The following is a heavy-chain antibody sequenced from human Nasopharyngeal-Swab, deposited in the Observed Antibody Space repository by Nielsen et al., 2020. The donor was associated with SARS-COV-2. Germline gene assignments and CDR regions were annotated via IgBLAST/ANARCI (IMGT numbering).Heavy chain of an antibody. CDR3: AREVGGYATYFDY. Sequence: GGSLRLSCAASGFTFSSYGMHWVRQAPGKGLEWVAVIWYDGSNKYYADSVKGRFTISRDNSKNTLYLQMNSLRAEDTAVYYCAREVGGYATYFDYWGQGTLVTVSS. D-gene: IGHD5-12*01. V-gene: IGHV3-33*01. J-gene: IGHJ4*02. CDR1: GFTFSSYG. CDR2: IWYDGSNK.